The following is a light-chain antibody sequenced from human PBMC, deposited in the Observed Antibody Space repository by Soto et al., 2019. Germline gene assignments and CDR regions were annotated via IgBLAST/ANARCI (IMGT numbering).Light chain of an antibody. Sequence: QSAVTQPASVSGSPGQSITISCTGTSSDVGGHKYVSWYQQHPDKAPKVLIFEVSNRPSGISNRFSGSKSGNTASLTISGLQAEDEADYYCSSYTSSTTSVVFGGGTKVTVL. J-gene: IGLJ2*01. CDR1: SSDVGGHKY. CDR3: SSYTSSTTSVV. V-gene: IGLV2-14*01. CDR2: EVS.